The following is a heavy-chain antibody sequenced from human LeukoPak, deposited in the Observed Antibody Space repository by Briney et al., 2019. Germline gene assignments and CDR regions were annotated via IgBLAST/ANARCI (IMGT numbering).Heavy chain of an antibody. CDR3: ARDGYNWNSGWFDP. Sequence: SQTLSLTCTVSGGSISSGGYYWSWIRQHPGKGLEWLGYIYYSGSTYYNPSLKSRVTISVDTSKNQFSLKLSSVTAADTAVYYCARDGYNWNSGWFDPWGQGTLVTVSS. CDR2: IYYSGST. CDR1: GGSISSGGYY. J-gene: IGHJ5*02. D-gene: IGHD1-7*01. V-gene: IGHV4-31*03.